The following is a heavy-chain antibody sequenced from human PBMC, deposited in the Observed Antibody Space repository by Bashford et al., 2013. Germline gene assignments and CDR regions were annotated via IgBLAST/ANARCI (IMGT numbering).Heavy chain of an antibody. D-gene: IGHD5-18*01. CDR3: ARGEGSYGDGY. Sequence: VRQAPGKGRGVGLQLFLSDGGSTYYADSVKGRFSISRDNSKNTFYMQMNSLRDEDTAVYYCARGEGSYGDGYWGQGTLVTVSS. V-gene: IGHV3-23*01. J-gene: IGHJ4*02. CDR2: FLSDGGST.